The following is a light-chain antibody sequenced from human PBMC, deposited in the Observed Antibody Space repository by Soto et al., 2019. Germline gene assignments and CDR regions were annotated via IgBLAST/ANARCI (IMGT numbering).Light chain of an antibody. CDR2: DAS. CDR3: QQRRNWPLLT. Sequence: EMVLTQSPAPLSLSPGERATLSCRASQSVSSYLAWYQQKPGQAPRLLIYDASNRATGIPARFSGSGSGTDFTLTISSLEPEDFAVYYCQQRRNWPLLTFGGGTKVEIK. CDR1: QSVSSY. V-gene: IGKV3-11*01. J-gene: IGKJ4*01.